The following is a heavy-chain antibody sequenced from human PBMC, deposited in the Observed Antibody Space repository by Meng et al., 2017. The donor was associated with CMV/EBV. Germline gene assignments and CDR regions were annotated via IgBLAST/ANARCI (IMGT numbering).Heavy chain of an antibody. J-gene: IGHJ6*02. CDR3: ARDRDIVATVNYYYYGMDV. CDR2: INWNGGST. D-gene: IGHD5-12*01. CDR1: GFTFDDYG. V-gene: IGHV3-20*03. Sequence: GESLKISYAASGFTFDDYGMSWVRQAPGKGLEWVSGINWNGGSTGYADSVKGRFTISRDNAKNSLYLQMNSLRAEDTALYYYARDRDIVATVNYYYYGMDVWGQGTTVTVSS.